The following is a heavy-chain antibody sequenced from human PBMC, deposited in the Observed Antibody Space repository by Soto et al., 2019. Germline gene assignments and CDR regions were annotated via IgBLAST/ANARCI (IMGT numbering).Heavy chain of an antibody. V-gene: IGHV1-58*02. CDR3: AKRASGSYFDY. D-gene: IGHD3-10*01. J-gene: IGHJ4*02. CDR1: GFTFTSSA. CDR2: IVVGSGNT. Sequence: GASVKVSCKASGFTFTSSAMQWVRQARGQRLEWIGWIVVGSGNTNYAQKFQERVTITRDMSTSTAYMELSSLRAEDTAVYYCAKRASGSYFDYWGQGTLVTVSS.